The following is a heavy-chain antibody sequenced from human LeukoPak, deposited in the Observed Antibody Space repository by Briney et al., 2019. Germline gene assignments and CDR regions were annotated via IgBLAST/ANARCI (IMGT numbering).Heavy chain of an antibody. CDR2: INHSGST. CDR3: AMTTVVTGNFDY. V-gene: IGHV4-34*01. D-gene: IGHD4-17*01. J-gene: IGHJ4*02. Sequence: KPSETLSLTCAVYGGSFSGYYWSWIRQPPGKGLEWIGEINHSGSTNYNPSLKSRVTISVDTSKNQFSLKLSSVTAADTAVYYCAMTTVVTGNFDYWGQGTLVTVSS. CDR1: GGSFSGYY.